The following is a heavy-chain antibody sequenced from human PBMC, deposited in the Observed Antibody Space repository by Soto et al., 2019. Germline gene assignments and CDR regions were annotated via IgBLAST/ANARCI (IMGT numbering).Heavy chain of an antibody. CDR1: GFTFSNAW. D-gene: IGHD3-16*01. V-gene: IGHV3-15*01. J-gene: IGHJ4*02. CDR2: IKSKSAGGTT. Sequence: PGGSLRLSCAASGFTFSNAWMSWVRQAQGKGLEWVGRIKSKSAGGTTDYAAPVKGRFTISRDDSKNTLYLQMNSLKTEATAVYYCNSRLPPLTLLRWTGLGDWGEGTLVTV. CDR3: NSRLPPLTLLRWTGLGD.